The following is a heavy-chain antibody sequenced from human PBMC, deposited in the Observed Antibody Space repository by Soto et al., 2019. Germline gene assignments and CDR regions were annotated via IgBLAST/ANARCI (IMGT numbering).Heavy chain of an antibody. CDR3: ARSPSGYSTPPPYYYGMDV. D-gene: IGHD6-13*01. CDR1: GFTLNSHA. Sequence: HPGGSLRLSCAASGFTLNSHAMRWVRQAPGKGLEWVSTINSGGNIYYPDSVKGRFIISRDSAKNTLYLQMNSLRDEDTAVYYCARSPSGYSTPPPYYYGMDVWGQGTTVTVSS. J-gene: IGHJ6*02. V-gene: IGHV3-23*01. CDR2: INSGGNI.